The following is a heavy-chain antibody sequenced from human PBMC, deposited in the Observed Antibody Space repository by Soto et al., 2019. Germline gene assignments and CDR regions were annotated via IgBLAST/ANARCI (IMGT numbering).Heavy chain of an antibody. Sequence: QVQLVQSGAEVKKPGSSVKVSCKASGGTFSSYAISWVRQAPGQGLEWMGGIIPIFGTANYAQKFQGRVTITADKRTSTAYMELSSLRSEDTAVYYCARDSMLELLGGFDYWGQGTLVTVSS. CDR1: GGTFSSYA. J-gene: IGHJ4*02. D-gene: IGHD1-26*01. CDR2: IIPIFGTA. CDR3: ARDSMLELLGGFDY. V-gene: IGHV1-69*06.